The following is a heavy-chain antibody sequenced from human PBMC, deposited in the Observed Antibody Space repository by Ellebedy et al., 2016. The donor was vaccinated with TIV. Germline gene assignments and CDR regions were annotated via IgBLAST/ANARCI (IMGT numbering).Heavy chain of an antibody. D-gene: IGHD3-22*01. Sequence: AASVKVSCKASGGTFSSYAISWVRQAPGQGLEWMGWISAYNGNTNYAQKLQGRVTMTTDTSTSTAYMELRSLRSDDTAVYYCAVGVYYDSSGSNAFDIWGQGTMVTVSS. J-gene: IGHJ3*02. CDR3: AVGVYYDSSGSNAFDI. V-gene: IGHV1-18*01. CDR1: GGTFSSYA. CDR2: ISAYNGNT.